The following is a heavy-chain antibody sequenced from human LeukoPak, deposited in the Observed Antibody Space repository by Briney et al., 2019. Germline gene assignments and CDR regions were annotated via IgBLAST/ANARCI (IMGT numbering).Heavy chain of an antibody. CDR2: IYYSGST. CDR3: ARHEAEDRETTFFRVPHKAHYYYGMDV. V-gene: IGHV4-39*01. J-gene: IGHJ6*02. CDR1: GGSISSSSYY. Sequence: SETLSLTCTVSGGSISSSSYYWGWIRQPPGKGLEWIGSIYYSGSTYYNPSLKSRVTISVDTSKNQFSLKLSSVTAADTAVYYCARHEAEDRETTFFRVPHKAHYYYGMDVWGQGTTVTVSS. D-gene: IGHD3-3*02.